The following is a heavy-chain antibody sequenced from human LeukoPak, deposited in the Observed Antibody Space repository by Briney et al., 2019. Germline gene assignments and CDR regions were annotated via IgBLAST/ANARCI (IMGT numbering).Heavy chain of an antibody. CDR3: ARHIGGGIEDMDV. V-gene: IGHV4-39*01. J-gene: IGHJ6*03. CDR1: GGPIDHMKYY. Sequence: SETLSLTCSVSGGPIDHMKYYWGWLRQPPGRGLEWIGSIYYSGSTYYSPSLKSRVTISVDRSRNQFFLKMSSVTAADTAVYYCARHIGGGIEDMDVWGKGTKVIVSS. D-gene: IGHD3-16*02. CDR2: IYYSGST.